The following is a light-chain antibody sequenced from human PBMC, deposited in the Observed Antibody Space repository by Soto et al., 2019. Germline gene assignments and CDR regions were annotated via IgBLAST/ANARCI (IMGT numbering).Light chain of an antibody. CDR2: WAS. J-gene: IGKJ1*01. CDR1: RSLLYSASKKNY. V-gene: IGKV4-1*01. CDR3: HQYYSLTPPWT. Sequence: DIVMTQSPDSLAVALGETATINCKSSRSLLYSASKKNYLAWYQQKPGQPPKLLFYWASTRESGVPDRFSGGGSGTDFTLTITRLQAEDVAVYYCHQYYSLTPPWTFGQGTKVEI.